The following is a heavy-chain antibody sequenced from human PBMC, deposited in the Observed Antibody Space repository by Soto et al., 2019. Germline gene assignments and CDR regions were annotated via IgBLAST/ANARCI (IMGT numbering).Heavy chain of an antibody. D-gene: IGHD3-9*01. CDR3: AIGVRVLRYFDWLLQGYFDY. J-gene: IGHJ4*02. CDR1: GGSISSSSYY. CDR2: IYYSGST. Sequence: QLQLQESGPGLVKPSETLSLTCTVSGGSISSSSYYWGWIRQPPGKGLEWIGSIYYSGSTYYNPSLKSRVTISVDTSKNQFSLKLSSVTAADTAVYYCAIGVRVLRYFDWLLQGYFDYWGQGTLVTGSS. V-gene: IGHV4-39*01.